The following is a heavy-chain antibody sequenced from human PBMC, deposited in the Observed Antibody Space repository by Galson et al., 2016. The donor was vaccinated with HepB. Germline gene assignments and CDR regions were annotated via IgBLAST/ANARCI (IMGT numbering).Heavy chain of an antibody. V-gene: IGHV4-39*01. J-gene: IGHJ4*02. CDR3: ARQEYSSGWVRHLYYFDY. Sequence: SETLSLTCAVSGGSISSSSYFWGWIRQPPGKGLEWIGTIYYSGSTYYNPSLKSRVTISVDTSKNQFSLKLSSVTAADTAVYYCARQEYSSGWVRHLYYFDYWGQGTLVTVSS. CDR2: IYYSGST. CDR1: GGSISSSSYF. D-gene: IGHD6-19*01.